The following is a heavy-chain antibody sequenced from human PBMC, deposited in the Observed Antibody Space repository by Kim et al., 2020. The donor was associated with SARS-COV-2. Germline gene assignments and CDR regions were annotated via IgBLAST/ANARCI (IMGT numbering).Heavy chain of an antibody. CDR3: AGSRGDGYNPRRLFDY. CDR2: INHSGST. D-gene: IGHD3-10*01. CDR1: GGTFSGYY. V-gene: IGHV4-34*08. J-gene: IGHJ4*01. Sequence: SETLSLTCAVYGGTFSGYYWSWIRQPPGKGLEWIGEINHSGSTNYNPSLKSRVTISVDTSKNQFSLKLSSVTAADTAVYYCAGSRGDGYNPRRLFDYWG.